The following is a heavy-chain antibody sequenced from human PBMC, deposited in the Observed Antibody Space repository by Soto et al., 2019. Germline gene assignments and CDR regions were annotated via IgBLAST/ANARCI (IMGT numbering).Heavy chain of an antibody. CDR2: VYHRGNT. J-gene: IGHJ4*02. CDR1: GDSISSDKW. CDR3: ARGESQQQRDY. Sequence: QVQLQESGPGLVKPSGTLSLTCAVSGDSISSDKWWSWDRQPPGKGLEWIGEVYHRGNTNYNPSLKSPVIRSVDRSKNQFCLKRSSVTDADTAMYYCARGESQQQRDYWGRGTLVTVSS. D-gene: IGHD6-13*01. V-gene: IGHV4-4*02.